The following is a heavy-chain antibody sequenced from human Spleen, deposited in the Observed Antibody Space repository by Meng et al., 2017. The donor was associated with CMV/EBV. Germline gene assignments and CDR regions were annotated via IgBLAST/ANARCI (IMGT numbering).Heavy chain of an antibody. CDR2: IVVGSGVT. D-gene: IGHD6-6*01. CDR1: GFTFSNSA. Sequence: SVKVSCKASGFTFSNSAVQWVRQARGQRPEWIGWIVVGSGVTDFAQNFQERVTITWDMSTTTAYMELSSLRSEDTAVYYCARESWEGYPSGYRSSSPYYFDSWGQGTLVTVSS. J-gene: IGHJ4*02. V-gene: IGHV1-58*01. CDR3: ARESWEGYPSGYRSSSPYYFDS.